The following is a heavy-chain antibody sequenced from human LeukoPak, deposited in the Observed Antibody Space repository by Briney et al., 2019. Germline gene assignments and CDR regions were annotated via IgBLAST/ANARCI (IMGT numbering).Heavy chain of an antibody. CDR1: GFSFSSYW. J-gene: IGHJ5*02. CDR2: IYYSGST. D-gene: IGHD3-10*01. CDR3: ARGGSGSYSKGWFDP. V-gene: IGHV4-59*01. Sequence: GSLRLSCAASGFSFSSYWMHWVRQAPGKGLEWIGYIYYSGSTNYTPSLKSRVTISVDTSKNQFSLKLSSVTAADTAVYYCARGGSGSYSKGWFDPWGQGTLVTVSS.